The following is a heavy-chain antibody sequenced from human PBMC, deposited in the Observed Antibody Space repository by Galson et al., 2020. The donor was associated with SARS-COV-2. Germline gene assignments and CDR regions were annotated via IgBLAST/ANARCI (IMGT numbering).Heavy chain of an antibody. Sequence: ASVKVSCKASGYTFTGYYMHCVRQAPGQGLEWMGWLNPNSGGTNYAQKFQGRVTMTRDTSISTAYMELSRLRSDDTAVYYCARPDYCSGGSCQIDYWGQGTLVTVSS. J-gene: IGHJ4*02. CDR2: LNPNSGGT. CDR1: GYTFTGYY. CDR3: ARPDYCSGGSCQIDY. V-gene: IGHV1-2*02. D-gene: IGHD2-15*01.